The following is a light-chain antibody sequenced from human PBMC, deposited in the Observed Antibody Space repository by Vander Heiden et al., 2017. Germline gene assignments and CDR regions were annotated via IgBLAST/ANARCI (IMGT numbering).Light chain of an antibody. Sequence: EIVMTQSPATLSVSPGERATLSCRASQSVSSNLAWYQQKPGQAPRLLIYGASTRATGIPARFSGSAYGTEFTLTISSRHSEDFAVYYCQHYNNWPPYTFGQGTKLEIK. J-gene: IGKJ2*01. CDR1: QSVSSN. CDR2: GAS. CDR3: QHYNNWPPYT. V-gene: IGKV3-15*01.